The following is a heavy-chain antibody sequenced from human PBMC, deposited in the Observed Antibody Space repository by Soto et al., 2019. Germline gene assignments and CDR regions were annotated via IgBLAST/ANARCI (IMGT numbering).Heavy chain of an antibody. Sequence: PSETLSLTCTVSGGSISSSSYYWGWIRQPPGKGLEWIGSIYYSDSYTNYSPSFQGHVTISADKSISTAYLQWSSLKASDTAMYYCARVGTPRYSSGWTDYWGQGTLVTVSS. CDR2: IYYSDSYT. CDR3: ARVGTPRYSSGWTDY. J-gene: IGHJ4*02. V-gene: IGHV4-39*07. CDR1: GGSISSSSYY. D-gene: IGHD6-19*01.